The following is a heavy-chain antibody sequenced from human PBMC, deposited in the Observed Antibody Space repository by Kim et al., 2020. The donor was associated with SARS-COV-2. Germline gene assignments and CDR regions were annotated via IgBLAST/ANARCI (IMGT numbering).Heavy chain of an antibody. J-gene: IGHJ4*02. CDR1: GGSISSYY. V-gene: IGHV4-59*08. D-gene: IGHD6-19*01. CDR3: ARHTSSGWTPPDY. Sequence: SETLSLTCTVSGGSISSYYWSWIRQPPGKGLEWIGYIYYSGSTNYNPSLKSRVTISVDTSKNQFSLKLSSVTAADTAVYYCARHTSSGWTPPDYWGQGTLVTVSS. CDR2: IYYSGST.